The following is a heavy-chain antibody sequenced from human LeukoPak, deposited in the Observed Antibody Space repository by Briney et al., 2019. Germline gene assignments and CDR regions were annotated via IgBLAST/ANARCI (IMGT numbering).Heavy chain of an antibody. D-gene: IGHD2-2*01. CDR3: AREPPGYCSSTSCADYFDY. V-gene: IGHV4-39*07. J-gene: IGHJ4*02. CDR1: GGSISSTSYY. CDR2: INHSGST. Sequence: SETLSLTCTVSGGSISSTSYYWGWIRQPPGKGLEWIGEINHSGSTNYNPSLKSRVTISVDTSKNQFSLKLSSVTAADTAVYYCAREPPGYCSSTSCADYFDYWGQGTLVTVSS.